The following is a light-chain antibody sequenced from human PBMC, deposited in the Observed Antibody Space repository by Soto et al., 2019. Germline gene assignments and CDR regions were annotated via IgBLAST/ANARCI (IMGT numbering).Light chain of an antibody. J-gene: IGLJ2*01. CDR1: SSDIGGYNY. Sequence: QSALTQPASMSGSPGQSITISCTGTSSDIGGYNYVSWYQQYPGKAPKLMIYEVNNRPLGVSNRFSGFKSGNTASLAISGLQADDEADYYCSSYTSTSTIVFGGGTKPTVL. CDR2: EVN. CDR3: SSYTSTSTIV. V-gene: IGLV2-14*01.